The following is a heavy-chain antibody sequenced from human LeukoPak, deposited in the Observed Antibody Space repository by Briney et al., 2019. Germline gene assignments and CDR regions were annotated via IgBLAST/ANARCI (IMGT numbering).Heavy chain of an antibody. CDR3: ARYDSSGYYSLTFDY. CDR2: INPNSGGT. D-gene: IGHD3-22*01. V-gene: IGHV1-2*02. CDR1: GGTFSSYA. J-gene: IGHJ4*02. Sequence: GASVKVSCKASGGTFSSYAISWVRQAPGQGLEWMGWINPNSGGTNYAQKFQGRVTMTRDTSISTAYMELSRLRSDDTAVYYCARYDSSGYYSLTFDYWGQGTLVTVSS.